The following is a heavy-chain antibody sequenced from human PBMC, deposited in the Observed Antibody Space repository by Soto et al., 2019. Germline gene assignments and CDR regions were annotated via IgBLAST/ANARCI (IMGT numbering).Heavy chain of an antibody. CDR3: ARSAMTTIPNFGY. Sequence: QVQLVQSGAEVKKPGASVKVSCKASGYTFTGYYMHWVRQAPGQGLEWMGWINPNSGATKYAQKFQGWVTMTRDTSISSAYMELSRLSSDDTAVYYCARSAMTTIPNFGYWGQGTLVTVSS. CDR2: INPNSGAT. CDR1: GYTFTGYY. D-gene: IGHD4-4*01. J-gene: IGHJ4*02. V-gene: IGHV1-2*04.